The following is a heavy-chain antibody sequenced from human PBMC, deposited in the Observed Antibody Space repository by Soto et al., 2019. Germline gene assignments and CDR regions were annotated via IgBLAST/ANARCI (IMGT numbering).Heavy chain of an antibody. Sequence: SETLSLTYTVSGGSISSGGYYWSWIRQHPGKGLEWIGYIYYSGSTYYNPSLKSRVTISVDTSKNQFSLKLSSVTAADTAVYYCASKLYYYDSSGYYLVWGQGTLVTVSS. D-gene: IGHD3-22*01. V-gene: IGHV4-31*03. CDR1: GGSISSGGYY. J-gene: IGHJ4*02. CDR2: IYYSGST. CDR3: ASKLYYYDSSGYYLV.